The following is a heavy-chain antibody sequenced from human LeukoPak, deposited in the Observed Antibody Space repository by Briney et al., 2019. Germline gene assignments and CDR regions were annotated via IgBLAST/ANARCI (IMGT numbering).Heavy chain of an antibody. J-gene: IGHJ4*02. CDR2: IYFSGST. CDR1: GGSISSRTYS. CDR3: AIHGSGRDAGLDY. Sequence: PSETLSLTCTVSGGSISSRTYSWGWIRQPPGKGLEWIGTIYFSGSTYYNPSLKSRVTISVDTSNNQFSLKLSSLTAADTAVYYCAIHGSGRDAGLDYWGQGTLVTVSA. V-gene: IGHV4-39*01. D-gene: IGHD3-10*01.